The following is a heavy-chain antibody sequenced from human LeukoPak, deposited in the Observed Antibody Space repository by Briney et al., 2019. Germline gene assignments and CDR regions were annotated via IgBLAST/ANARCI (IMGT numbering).Heavy chain of an antibody. Sequence: SETLSLTCTVSGGSINSGSYYWSWIRQPVGKGLEWIGRTYSSGSTNYNPSLKGRVTISVDTSKNQFSLNLSSVTAADTAVYYCARGLGIGKDYFDCWGQGTLVTVSS. J-gene: IGHJ4*02. D-gene: IGHD7-27*01. CDR1: GGSINSGSYY. CDR2: TYSSGST. CDR3: ARGLGIGKDYFDC. V-gene: IGHV4-61*02.